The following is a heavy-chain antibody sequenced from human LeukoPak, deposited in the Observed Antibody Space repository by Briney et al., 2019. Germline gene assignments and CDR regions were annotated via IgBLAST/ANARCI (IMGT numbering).Heavy chain of an antibody. CDR2: IYYSGST. J-gene: IGHJ3*02. D-gene: IGHD1-26*01. Sequence: SETLSLTCTVSGGSISSSSYYWGWIRQPPGKGLEWIGSIYYSGSTYYNPSLKSRVTISVDTSKNQFSLKLSSVTAADTAVYYCARRSGTCHAFDIWGQGTMVTVSS. CDR1: GGSISSSSYY. CDR3: ARRSGTCHAFDI. V-gene: IGHV4-39*01.